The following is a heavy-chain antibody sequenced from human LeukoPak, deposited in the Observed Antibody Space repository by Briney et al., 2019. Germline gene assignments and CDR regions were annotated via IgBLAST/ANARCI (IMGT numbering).Heavy chain of an antibody. J-gene: IGHJ3*02. CDR2: IIPIFGTA. D-gene: IGHD2-2*01. CDR3: ARNHEPAPGSYDAFDI. CDR1: GGTFSSYA. V-gene: IGHV1-69*13. Sequence: AASVKVSCKASGGTFSSYAISWVRQAPGQGLEWMGGIIPIFGTANYAQKFQGRVTITADESTSTAYMELSSLRSEDTAVYYCARNHEPAPGSYDAFDIWGQGTMVTVSS.